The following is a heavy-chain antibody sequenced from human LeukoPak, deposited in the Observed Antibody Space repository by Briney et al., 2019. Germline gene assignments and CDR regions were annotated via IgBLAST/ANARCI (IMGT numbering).Heavy chain of an antibody. CDR2: ISSNSSYI. Sequence: AGGSLRLSCAASGFTFSSYSMNWVRQAPGKGLEWVSSISSNSSYIYYADSVKGRFTISRDNAKNSLYLQMNSLRAEDTAVYYCAREGDFWSGPKDFDAFDIWGQGTMVTVSS. D-gene: IGHD3-3*01. CDR3: AREGDFWSGPKDFDAFDI. CDR1: GFTFSSYS. V-gene: IGHV3-21*01. J-gene: IGHJ3*02.